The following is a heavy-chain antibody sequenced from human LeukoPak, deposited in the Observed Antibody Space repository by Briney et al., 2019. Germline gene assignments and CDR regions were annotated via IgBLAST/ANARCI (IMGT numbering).Heavy chain of an antibody. Sequence: GGSLRLSCAASGFTFSSYSMNWVRQAPGKGLEWVSSISSSSSYIYYADSVKGRFTISRDNAKNSLYLQMNSLRAEDTAVYYCAREGMYYYDSSGQEAFDIWGQGTMVTVSS. CDR3: AREGMYYYDSSGQEAFDI. V-gene: IGHV3-21*01. J-gene: IGHJ3*02. CDR2: ISSSSSYI. CDR1: GFTFSSYS. D-gene: IGHD3-22*01.